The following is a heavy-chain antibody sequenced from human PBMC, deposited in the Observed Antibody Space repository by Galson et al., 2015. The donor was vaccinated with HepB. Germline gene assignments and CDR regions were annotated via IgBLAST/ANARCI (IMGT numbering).Heavy chain of an antibody. CDR1: GFTFSSYS. J-gene: IGHJ6*02. CDR2: ISSSSSYI. Sequence: SLRLSCAASGFTFSSYSMNWVRQAPGKGLEWVSSISSSSSYIYYADSVKGRFTISRDNAKNSLYLQMNSLRAEDTAVYYCARDQYDSSGMGPFYYGMDVWGQGTTVTVSS. CDR3: ARDQYDSSGMGPFYYGMDV. D-gene: IGHD3-22*01. V-gene: IGHV3-21*01.